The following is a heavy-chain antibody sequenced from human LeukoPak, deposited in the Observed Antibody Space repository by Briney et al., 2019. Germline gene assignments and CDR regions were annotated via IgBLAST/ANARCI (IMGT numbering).Heavy chain of an antibody. CDR2: IKQDGSEK. J-gene: IGHJ6*02. Sequence: GGSLRLSCAASGFTFSSYWMSWVRQAPGKGLEWVANIKQDGSEKYYVDSVKGRFTISRDNAKNSLYLQMNSLRAEDTAVYYCARDEWANSWSGPYLYYYYYYGMDVWGQGTTVTVSS. CDR3: ARDEWANSWSGPYLYYYYYYGMDV. D-gene: IGHD3-3*01. V-gene: IGHV3-7*03. CDR1: GFTFSSYW.